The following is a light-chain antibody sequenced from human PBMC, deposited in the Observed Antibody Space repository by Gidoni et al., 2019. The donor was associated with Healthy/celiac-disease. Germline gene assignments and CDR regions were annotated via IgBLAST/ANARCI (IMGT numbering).Light chain of an antibody. CDR2: AAS. CDR3: QQSYSTPVT. CDR1: QSISSY. J-gene: IGKJ4*01. V-gene: IGKV1-39*01. Sequence: DIQTTQYPSSLSASVGDRVTITCRASQSISSYLNWYQQKPGKAPKLLIYAASSLQSGVPSRFSGSGSGTDFTLTISSLQPEDFATYYCQQSYSTPVTFGGGTKVEIK.